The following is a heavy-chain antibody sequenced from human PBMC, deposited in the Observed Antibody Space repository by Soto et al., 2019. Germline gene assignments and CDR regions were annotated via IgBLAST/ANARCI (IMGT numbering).Heavy chain of an antibody. D-gene: IGHD2-21*02. V-gene: IGHV4-4*02. CDR3: AIVLWGYCGADCYPLEF. CDR2: IYHIGST. J-gene: IGHJ6*02. Sequence: SETLSLTCAVSGGSVSSTNWWSWVRQSPGKGLEWIGDIYHIGSTNYNPSLRGRVTISVDKSNNQFSLKLNSVTAADTAVYYCAIVLWGYCGADCYPLEFWGQGTTVTVSS. CDR1: GGSVSSTNW.